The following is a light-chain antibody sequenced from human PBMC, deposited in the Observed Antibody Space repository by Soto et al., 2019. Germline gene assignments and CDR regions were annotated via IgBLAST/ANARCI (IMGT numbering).Light chain of an antibody. CDR1: QSVTYNY. CDR3: QHYVTSLTT. Sequence: EILLTQSPGTLSLSPGDRATLSCEASQSVTYNYLAWYQQKPGQAHRPLTFGASIRPTGIPDRFIGSVSGTDFTLTISRLEPEEFAVYYCQHYVTSLTTFGQGTKVDI. J-gene: IGKJ1*01. V-gene: IGKV3-20*01. CDR2: GAS.